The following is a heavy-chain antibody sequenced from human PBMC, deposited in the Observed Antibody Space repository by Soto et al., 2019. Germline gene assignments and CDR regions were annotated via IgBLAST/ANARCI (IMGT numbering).Heavy chain of an antibody. D-gene: IGHD3-3*01. J-gene: IGHJ6*03. V-gene: IGHV5-51*01. CDR2: IYPGDSDT. CDR3: ARLSPPSGYHSYYYYYMDV. Sequence: LGESRKISCKGSGYSFTSYWIGWVRQIPGKGLEWMGIIYPGDSDTRYSPSFQGQVTISADKSISTAYLQWSSLKASDTAMYYCARLSPPSGYHSYYYYYMDVWGKGTTVTVSS. CDR1: GYSFTSYW.